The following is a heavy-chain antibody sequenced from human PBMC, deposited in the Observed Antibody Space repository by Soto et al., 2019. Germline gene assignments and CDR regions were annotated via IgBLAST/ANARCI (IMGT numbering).Heavy chain of an antibody. J-gene: IGHJ4*02. CDR3: ARDLYSGYGPFDY. V-gene: IGHV4-59*01. CDR1: GGSISSYY. CDR2: IYYSGST. D-gene: IGHD5-12*01. Sequence: SETLSLTCTVSGGSISSYYWSWIRQPPGKGLEWIGYIYYSGSTNYNPSLKSRVTISVDTSKNQFSLKLSSVTAADTAVYYCARDLYSGYGPFDYWGQGTRVTVSS.